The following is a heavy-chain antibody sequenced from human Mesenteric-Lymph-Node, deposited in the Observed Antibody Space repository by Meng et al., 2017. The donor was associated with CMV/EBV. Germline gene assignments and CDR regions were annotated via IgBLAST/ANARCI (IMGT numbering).Heavy chain of an antibody. D-gene: IGHD6-19*01. CDR2: IYYSGST. CDR3: ARDGSSGWYTTYYFDY. V-gene: IGHV4-39*07. CDR1: GGSISSSSYY. Sequence: GSLRLSCTVSGGSISSSSYYWGWIRQPPGKGLEWIGSIYYSGSTYYNPSLKSRVTISVDTSKNQFSLKLSSVTAADTAVYYCARDGSSGWYTTYYFDYWGQGTLVTVSS. J-gene: IGHJ4*02.